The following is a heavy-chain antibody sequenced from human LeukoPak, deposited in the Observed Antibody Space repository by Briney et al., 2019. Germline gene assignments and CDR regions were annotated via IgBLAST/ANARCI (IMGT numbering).Heavy chain of an antibody. CDR1: GGSISTYY. CDR2: IYYSGST. V-gene: IGHV4-59*01. J-gene: IGHJ4*02. D-gene: IGHD3-3*02. CDR3: ARGGIRQTFDN. Sequence: PSETLSLTCTVSGGSISTYYWNWIRQPPGKGLEWIGHIYYSGSTNYNPSLKSRVTISVDTSKNQFSLNLTSVTAADTAVYYCARGGIRQTFDNWGQGTLVTVSS.